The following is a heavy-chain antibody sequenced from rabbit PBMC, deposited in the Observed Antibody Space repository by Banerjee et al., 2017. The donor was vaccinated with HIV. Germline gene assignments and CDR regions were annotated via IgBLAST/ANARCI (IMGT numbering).Heavy chain of an antibody. V-gene: IGHV1S40*01. CDR3: ARGNAVNGAATYEYWDL. Sequence: QSLEESGGDLVKPGASLTLTCTASGFSFSSSHYMCWVRQAPGKGLEWIGCIYTGSSGSAYYASWAKGRFTISKTSSTTVTLQMTSLTAADTATYFCARGNAVNGAATYEYWDLWGPGTLVTVS. D-gene: IGHD2-1*01. CDR1: GFSFSSSHY. CDR2: IYTGSSGSA. J-gene: IGHJ6*01.